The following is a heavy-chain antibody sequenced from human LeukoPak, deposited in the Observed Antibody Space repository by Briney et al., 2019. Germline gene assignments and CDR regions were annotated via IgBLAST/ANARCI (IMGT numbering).Heavy chain of an antibody. Sequence: GGSLRLSCAASGFTFSSYAMSWVRQAPGKGLEWVSTISGSGDTSYYADSVKGRFTISRDNSQNTLSLQMNSLTGEDTAVYDCAKVYGDGAYYFDYWGQGTLVTVSS. J-gene: IGHJ4*02. CDR3: AKVYGDGAYYFDY. V-gene: IGHV3-23*01. CDR1: GFTFSSYA. CDR2: ISGSGDTS. D-gene: IGHD4-17*01.